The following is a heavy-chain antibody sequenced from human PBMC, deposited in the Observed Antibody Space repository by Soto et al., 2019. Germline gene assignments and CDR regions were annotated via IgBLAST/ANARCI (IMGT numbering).Heavy chain of an antibody. J-gene: IGHJ3*02. CDR1: GLSLDHYA. Sequence: EAQLVESGGGLVQPGRSLRLSCAGSGLSLDHYAMHWVRQAPGKGLEWVSGISWNSGSLGYADSVKGRFTISRDNANISLYLQMSSLRAEDTAFYYCAKHSRGSWDSVRDTFDIWGQGTLVTVSS. D-gene: IGHD2-15*01. CDR2: ISWNSGSL. V-gene: IGHV3-9*01. CDR3: AKHSRGSWDSVRDTFDI.